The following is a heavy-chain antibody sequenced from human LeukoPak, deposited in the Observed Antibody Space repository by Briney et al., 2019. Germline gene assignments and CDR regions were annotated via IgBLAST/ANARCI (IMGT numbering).Heavy chain of an antibody. V-gene: IGHV4-59*01. CDR1: GGSISSYY. D-gene: IGHD2-2*01. CDR3: ARGDIVVVPAATFNFDY. Sequence: SETLSLTCTVSGGSISSYYWSWIRQPPGKGLGWIGYIYYSGSTNYNPSLKSRVTISVDTSKNQFSLKLSSVTAADTAVYYCARGDIVVVPAATFNFDYWGQGTLVTVSS. J-gene: IGHJ4*02. CDR2: IYYSGST.